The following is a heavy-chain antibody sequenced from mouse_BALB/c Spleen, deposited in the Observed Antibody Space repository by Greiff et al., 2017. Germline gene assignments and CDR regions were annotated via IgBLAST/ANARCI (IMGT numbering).Heavy chain of an antibody. J-gene: IGHJ4*01. CDR1: GFTFSNYW. Sequence: EVKLEESGGGLVQPGGSMKLSCVASGFTFSNYWMNWVRQSPEKGLEWVAEIRLKSNNYATHYAESVKGRFTISRDDSKSSVYLQMNNLRAEDTGIYYCTSLLRPHYAIDYWGQGTSVTVSS. CDR2: IRLKSNNYAT. V-gene: IGHV6-6*02. CDR3: TSLLRPHYAIDY. D-gene: IGHD1-2*01.